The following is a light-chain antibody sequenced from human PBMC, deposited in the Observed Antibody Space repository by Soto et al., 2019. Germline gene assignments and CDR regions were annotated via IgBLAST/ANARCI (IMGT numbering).Light chain of an antibody. J-gene: IGKJ1*01. Sequence: DIGVTHSPSFLSASVGDRVTITCRASQGISSYLAWYQQKPGKAPKLLIYAASTLQYGVPSRFSGSGSGTEFTLTISSLQPEDFATYYCQQVNSYPRAFGQGTKVDIK. CDR1: QGISSY. CDR2: AAS. V-gene: IGKV1-9*01. CDR3: QQVNSYPRA.